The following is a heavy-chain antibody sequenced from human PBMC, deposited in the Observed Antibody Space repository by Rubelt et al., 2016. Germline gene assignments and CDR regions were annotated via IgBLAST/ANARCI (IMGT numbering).Heavy chain of an antibody. CDR2: IYWDGDK. J-gene: IGHJ4*02. D-gene: IGHD3-10*01. CDR1: GFSLSTSGVA. V-gene: IGHV2-5*02. Sequence: QITLKESGPTLVKPTQTLTLTCTFSGFSLSTSGVAVGWIRQPPGKALKWLAIIYWDGDKRNSPSLKYRLTITKDNSKNQGVLTMTNVDPVETVTYYCAHSAKSASGSGSLFYYFDYWGQGTVVTVSS. CDR3: AHSAKSASGSGSLFYYFDY.